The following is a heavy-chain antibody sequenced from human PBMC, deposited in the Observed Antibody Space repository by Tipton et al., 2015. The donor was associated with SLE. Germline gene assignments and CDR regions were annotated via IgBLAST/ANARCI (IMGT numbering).Heavy chain of an antibody. D-gene: IGHD5/OR15-5a*01. CDR2: IDGDGRTT. CDR3: ARDLRIHNP. J-gene: IGHJ5*02. CDR1: GFTFSSYW. V-gene: IGHV3-74*01. Sequence: SLRLSCAASGFTFSSYWMHWVRQAPGKGLAWVSRIDGDGRTTNYADSVKGRFTISRDNAKNTVYLQMNSLRVEDTAVYYCARDLRIHNPWGQGTLVTVSS.